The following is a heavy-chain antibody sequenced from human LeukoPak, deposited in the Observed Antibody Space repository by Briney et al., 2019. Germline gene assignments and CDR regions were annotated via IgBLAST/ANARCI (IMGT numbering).Heavy chain of an antibody. CDR3: ARMSYCSGGSCLGFGMDV. Sequence: SVKVSCKASGGTFSSYAISWVRQAPGQGLEWKGGIIPIFGTANYAQKFQGRVTITADKSTSTAYMELSSLRSEDTVVYYCARMSYCSGGSCLGFGMDVWGKGTTVTVSS. CDR2: IIPIFGTA. CDR1: GGTFSSYA. D-gene: IGHD2-15*01. V-gene: IGHV1-69*06. J-gene: IGHJ6*04.